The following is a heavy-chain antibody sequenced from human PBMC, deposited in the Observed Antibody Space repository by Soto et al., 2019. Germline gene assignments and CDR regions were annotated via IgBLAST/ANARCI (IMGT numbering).Heavy chain of an antibody. J-gene: IGHJ6*02. Sequence: GESRKISWNGAAYGFTTYWSCWVRQLPWQGLEWMGVMFPGDSDTRYSPSFQGQVTMSADPSTNTAYLEWSSLKAADSAMYYCARVPDSSLGTMEGWGQGTTGTVSS. CDR2: MFPGDSDT. CDR3: ARVPDSSLGTMEG. CDR1: AYGFTTYW. D-gene: IGHD6-19*01. V-gene: IGHV5-51*01.